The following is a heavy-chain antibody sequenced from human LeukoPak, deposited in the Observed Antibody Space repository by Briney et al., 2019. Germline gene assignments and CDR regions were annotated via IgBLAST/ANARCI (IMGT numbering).Heavy chain of an antibody. CDR2: INWNSDTK. J-gene: IGHJ6*02. Sequence: GGSLRLSCVGSGFAFHNYAMHWVRRPPGKGLEWVSAINWNSDTKAYADSVKGRFTISRDRARNSLYLEMDSLRPEDTALYYCAKDTGGNGAYFYAMDVWGQGTSVTVSS. V-gene: IGHV3-9*01. CDR3: AKDTGGNGAYFYAMDV. CDR1: GFAFHNYA. D-gene: IGHD4-23*01.